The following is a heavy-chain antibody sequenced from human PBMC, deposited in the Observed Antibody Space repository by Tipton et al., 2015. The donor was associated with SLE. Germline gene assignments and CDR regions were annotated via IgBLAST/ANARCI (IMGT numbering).Heavy chain of an antibody. CDR1: GGSISSYY. V-gene: IGHV4-4*07. Sequence: TLSLTCIVSGGSISSYYWSWIRQPAGKGLEWIGNIYNSGSTNYNPSLKSRVTISVDTSKNQFSLKVSSVTAADTAVYYCARDATHYYNGVDVWGQGTMVTVSS. J-gene: IGHJ6*02. CDR3: ARDATHYYNGVDV. CDR2: IYNSGST.